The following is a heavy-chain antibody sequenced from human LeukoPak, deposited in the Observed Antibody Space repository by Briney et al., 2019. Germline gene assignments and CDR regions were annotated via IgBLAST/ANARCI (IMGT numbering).Heavy chain of an antibody. J-gene: IGHJ6*02. D-gene: IGHD6-25*01. Sequence: GGSLRLSCAASGFTFSSYWMHWVRQVPGKGLVWVSRINSDGSNTRYADSVKGRFTISRGNAKNTLYLQMNSLRAEDTAVYYCAKGRGAAAADGMDAWGQGTTVIVPS. V-gene: IGHV3-74*01. CDR2: INSDGSNT. CDR3: AKGRGAAAADGMDA. CDR1: GFTFSSYW.